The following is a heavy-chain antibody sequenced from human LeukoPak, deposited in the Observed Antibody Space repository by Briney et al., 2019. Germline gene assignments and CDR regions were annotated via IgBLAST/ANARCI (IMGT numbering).Heavy chain of an antibody. CDR2: IYSGGST. D-gene: IGHD6-19*01. J-gene: IGHJ4*02. CDR3: ARDFAAVAAI. CDR1: GFTVSSNY. V-gene: IGHV3-53*01. Sequence: GGSLRLSXAASGFTVSSNYMSWVRQAPGKGLEWVSVIYSGGSTYYADSVKGRFTISRDNSKNTLYLRMNSLRAEDTAVYYCARDFAAVAAIWGQGTLVTDSS.